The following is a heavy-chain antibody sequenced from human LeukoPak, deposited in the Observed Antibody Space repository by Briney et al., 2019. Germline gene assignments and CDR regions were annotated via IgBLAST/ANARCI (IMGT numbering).Heavy chain of an antibody. D-gene: IGHD4-17*01. J-gene: IGHJ4*02. Sequence: ASVKVSCKASGYTFTSYGISWVRQAPGQGLEWMGWISAYNGNTNYAQKLQGRVTMTTDTSTSTAYMELRSLRSDDTAVYYCARVPLYGEGGYYFDYWGQGTLVTVSS. CDR1: GYTFTSYG. V-gene: IGHV1-18*01. CDR3: ARVPLYGEGGYYFDY. CDR2: ISAYNGNT.